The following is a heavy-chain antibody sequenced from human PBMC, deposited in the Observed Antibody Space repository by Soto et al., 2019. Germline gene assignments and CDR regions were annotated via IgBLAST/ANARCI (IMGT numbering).Heavy chain of an antibody. CDR2: ISSSGSTI. V-gene: IGHV3-48*03. D-gene: IGHD3-22*01. Sequence: EVQLVESGGGLVQPGGSLRLSCAASGFTFSSYEMNWVRQAPGKGLEWVSYISSSGSTIYYADSVKGRFTISRDNAKNSLYLQMNSLRAEDTAVYYCARVADSSGYYLLDYWGQGTLVTVSS. CDR3: ARVADSSGYYLLDY. J-gene: IGHJ4*02. CDR1: GFTFSSYE.